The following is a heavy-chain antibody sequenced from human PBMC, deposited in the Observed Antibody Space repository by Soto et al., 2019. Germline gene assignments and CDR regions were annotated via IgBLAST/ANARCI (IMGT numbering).Heavy chain of an antibody. D-gene: IGHD3-22*01. Sequence: SETLSLTCTVSGGSISSGGHYWSWIRQHPGKGLEWIGYIYYSGSTYYNPSLKSRVTISVDTSKNQFSLKLSSVTAADTAVYYCASGQASYDSSGHGAFDIWGQGTMVTVSS. CDR2: IYYSGST. CDR1: GGSISSGGHY. V-gene: IGHV4-31*03. J-gene: IGHJ3*02. CDR3: ASGQASYDSSGHGAFDI.